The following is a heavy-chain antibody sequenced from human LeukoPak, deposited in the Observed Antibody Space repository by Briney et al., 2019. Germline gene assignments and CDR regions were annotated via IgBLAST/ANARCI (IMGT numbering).Heavy chain of an antibody. J-gene: IGHJ6*02. CDR3: AKARLELPYFGMDV. CDR2: ISGSGGST. D-gene: IGHD1-7*01. CDR1: GFTFSSYA. V-gene: IGHV3-23*01. Sequence: GRSLRLSCAASGFTFSSYAMSWVRQAPGKGLEWVSAISGSGGSTYYADSVKGWFTISRDNSKNTLYLQMNSLRAEDTAVYYCAKARLELPYFGMDVWGQGTTVTVSS.